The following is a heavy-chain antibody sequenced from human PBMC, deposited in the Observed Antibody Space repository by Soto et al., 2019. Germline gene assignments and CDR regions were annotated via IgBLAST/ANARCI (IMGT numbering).Heavy chain of an antibody. D-gene: IGHD6-19*01. J-gene: IGHJ5*02. CDR1: GYTFTGYY. CDR3: ARSPIAVAGTLDP. Sequence: ASVKVSCKASGYTFTGYYMHWVRQAPGQGLEWMGWINPNSGGTNYAQKFQGWVTMTRDTSISTAYMELSRLRSDDTVVYYCARSPIAVAGTLDPWGQGTLVTVSS. CDR2: INPNSGGT. V-gene: IGHV1-2*04.